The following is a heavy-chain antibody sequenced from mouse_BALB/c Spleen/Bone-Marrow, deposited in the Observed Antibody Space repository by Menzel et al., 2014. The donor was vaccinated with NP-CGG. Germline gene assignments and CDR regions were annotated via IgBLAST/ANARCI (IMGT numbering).Heavy chain of an antibody. CDR2: IDPANGNT. CDR3: ARNTQFAY. Sequence: EGQLKQSGAELVKPGASVKLSCTASGFNIKDTYMHWVKQRPEQGLEWIGRIDPANGNTKYDPKFQGKATITADTSSNTAYLQLSSLTSEDTAVYYCARNTQFAYWGQGTLATVSA. V-gene: IGHV14-3*02. CDR1: GFNIKDTY. J-gene: IGHJ3*01. D-gene: IGHD5-1-1*01.